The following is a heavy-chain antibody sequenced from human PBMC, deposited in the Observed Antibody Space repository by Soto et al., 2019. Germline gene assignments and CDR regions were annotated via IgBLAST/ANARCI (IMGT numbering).Heavy chain of an antibody. D-gene: IGHD3-22*01. CDR1: GFTFSSYG. Sequence: GGSLRLSCAASGFTFSSYGMHWIRQAPGKGLEWVAVISYDGSNKYYADSVKGRFTISRDNSKNTLYLQMNSLRAEDTAVYYCAKDLYYYDSSVSDYWGQGTLVTVSS. J-gene: IGHJ4*02. CDR2: ISYDGSNK. V-gene: IGHV3-30*18. CDR3: AKDLYYYDSSVSDY.